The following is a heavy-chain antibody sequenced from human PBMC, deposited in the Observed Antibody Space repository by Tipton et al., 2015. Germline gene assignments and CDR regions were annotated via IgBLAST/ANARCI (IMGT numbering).Heavy chain of an antibody. V-gene: IGHV3-23*01. J-gene: IGHJ4*02. Sequence: SLRLSRAASALNFTDYGMVWVRQAPGKGLEWVSAISGSGGTTYYADSVKGRFTISRDNSKNTLYLQMNSLRAEDTAVYYCAKPHDFWSGPNGDYWGQGTLVTVSS. D-gene: IGHD3-3*01. CDR1: ALNFTDYG. CDR3: AKPHDFWSGPNGDY. CDR2: ISGSGGTT.